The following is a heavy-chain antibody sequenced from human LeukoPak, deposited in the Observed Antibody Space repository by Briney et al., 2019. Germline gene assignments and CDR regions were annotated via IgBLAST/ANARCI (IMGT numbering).Heavy chain of an antibody. Sequence: SETLSLTCTVSGGSISSYYWSWIRQPPGKGLEWIGYIYSSGSTNYNPSLKSRVTISVDTSKNQFSLKLSSVTAADTAAYYCARRRTYYGSGRGGYDAFDIWGQGTMVTVSS. CDR2: IYSSGST. J-gene: IGHJ3*02. CDR1: GGSISSYY. V-gene: IGHV4-59*08. CDR3: ARRRTYYGSGRGGYDAFDI. D-gene: IGHD3-10*01.